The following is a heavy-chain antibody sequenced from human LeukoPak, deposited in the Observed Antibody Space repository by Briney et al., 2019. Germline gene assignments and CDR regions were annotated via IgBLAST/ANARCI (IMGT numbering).Heavy chain of an antibody. CDR2: FSGRGGST. Sequence: SGGSLRLSCAASGFTFSSYAMSWVRQAPGKGLEWVSAFSGRGGSTYYADSAKGRFTISRDNSKNTMYLQMNSLRAEDTAVYYCAKGYCSGGSCFNFDYWGQGTLVTVSS. CDR1: GFTFSSYA. CDR3: AKGYCSGGSCFNFDY. J-gene: IGHJ4*02. D-gene: IGHD2-15*01. V-gene: IGHV3-23*01.